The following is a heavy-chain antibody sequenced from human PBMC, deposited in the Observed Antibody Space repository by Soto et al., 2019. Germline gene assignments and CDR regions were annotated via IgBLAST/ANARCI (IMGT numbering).Heavy chain of an antibody. CDR2: INAGNGNT. D-gene: IGHD3-22*01. V-gene: IGHV1-3*01. CDR3: AREGYDSSDYPFGY. J-gene: IGHJ4*02. Sequence: QVQLLQSGAEVKKPGASVKVSCKASGYTFTSNAIHWVRQAPGQRLEWMGWINAGNGNTKYSQKFQGRVTITRDTSATTTYMELSSLTSEDTAVYYCAREGYDSSDYPFGYWGQGTLVTGSS. CDR1: GYTFTSNA.